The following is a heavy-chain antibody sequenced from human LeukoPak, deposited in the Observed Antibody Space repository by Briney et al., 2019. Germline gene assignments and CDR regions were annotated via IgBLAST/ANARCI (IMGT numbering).Heavy chain of an antibody. V-gene: IGHV3-11*04. D-gene: IGHD3-10*02. CDR1: GGSISSSSYY. CDR2: ISSTGRTI. Sequence: LSLTCTVSGGSISSSSYYWGWIRQPPGKGLEWVSYISSTGRTIYYADSVRGRFTISRDNAKNSLYLQMNSLRAEDTAVYYCAELGITMIGGVWGKGTTVTISS. CDR3: AELGITMIGGV. J-gene: IGHJ6*04.